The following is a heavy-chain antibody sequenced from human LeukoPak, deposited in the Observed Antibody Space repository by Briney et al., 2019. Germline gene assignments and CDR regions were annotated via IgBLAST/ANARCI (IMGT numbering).Heavy chain of an antibody. V-gene: IGHV1-18*01. Sequence: ASVKVSCKASGYTFTSYGISWVRQAPGQGLEWMGWISAYNGNTNYAQKLQGRVTMTTDTSTSTAYMELRRLRYDDTAVYYCAREGYYDSSGTLGDYWGQGTLVTVSS. J-gene: IGHJ4*02. CDR1: GYTFTSYG. D-gene: IGHD3-22*01. CDR2: ISAYNGNT. CDR3: AREGYYDSSGTLGDY.